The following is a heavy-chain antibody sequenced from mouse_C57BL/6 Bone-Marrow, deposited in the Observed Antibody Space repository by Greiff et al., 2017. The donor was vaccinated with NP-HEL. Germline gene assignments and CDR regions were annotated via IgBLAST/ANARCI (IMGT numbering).Heavy chain of an antibody. CDR2: IYPGSGNT. V-gene: IGHV1-76*01. J-gene: IGHJ1*03. CDR3: ARGGYYGSSHYWYFDV. CDR1: GYTFTDYY. D-gene: IGHD1-1*01. Sequence: QVQLQQSGAELVRPGASVKLSCKASGYTFTDYYINWVKQRPGQGLEWIARIYPGSGNTYYNEKFKGKATLTAEKSSSTAYMQLSSLTSEDSAVYFCARGGYYGSSHYWYFDVWGTGTTVTVTS.